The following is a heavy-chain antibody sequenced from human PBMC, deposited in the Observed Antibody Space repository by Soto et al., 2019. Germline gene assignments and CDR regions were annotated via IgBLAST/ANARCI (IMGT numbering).Heavy chain of an antibody. D-gene: IGHD1-26*01. CDR2: INPSGGST. CDR3: ARTNQFRVGATGYGMDV. CDR1: GYTFTSYY. J-gene: IGHJ6*02. Sequence: ASVKVSCKASGYTFTSYYMHWVRQAPEQGLEWMGIINPSGGSTSYAQKFQGRVTMTRDTSTSTVYMELSSLRSEDTAVYYCARTNQFRVGATGYGMDVWGQGTTVTVSS. V-gene: IGHV1-46*01.